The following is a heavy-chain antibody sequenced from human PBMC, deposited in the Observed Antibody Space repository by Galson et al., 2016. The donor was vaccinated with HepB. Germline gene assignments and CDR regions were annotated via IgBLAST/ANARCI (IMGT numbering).Heavy chain of an antibody. CDR3: ARDGDHGIGGYFSSP. Sequence: ETLSLTCAVSGGSISSSNWWSWVRRPPGKGLEWIGEIYHGGDTQYNSSLKSRVTISIDTSKNEFSLTLRSVTVADTAVYYCARDGDHGIGGYFSSPWGQGTPVTVSS. D-gene: IGHD6-25*01. CDR1: GGSISSSNW. J-gene: IGHJ5*02. CDR2: IYHGGDT. V-gene: IGHV4/OR15-8*02.